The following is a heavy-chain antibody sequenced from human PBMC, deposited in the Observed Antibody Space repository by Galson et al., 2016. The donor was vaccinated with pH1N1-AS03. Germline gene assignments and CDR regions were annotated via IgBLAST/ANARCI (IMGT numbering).Heavy chain of an antibody. CDR2: IHPIFGTP. CDR1: GGTFGNYA. D-gene: IGHD3-22*01. J-gene: IGHJ4*02. CDR3: ARDRHYDSSGRYFYESEH. V-gene: IGHV1-69*13. Sequence: SVKVSCKASGGTFGNYAISWMRRAPGQGLEWMGGIHPIFGTPSYAQKFQGRLTVTADDSTSAAYMELSSLTSEDTAIYYCARDRHYDSSGRYFYESEHWGQGTLVIVSS.